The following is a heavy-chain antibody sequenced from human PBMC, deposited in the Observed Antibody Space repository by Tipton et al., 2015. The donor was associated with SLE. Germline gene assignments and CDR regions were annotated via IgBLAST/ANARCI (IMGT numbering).Heavy chain of an antibody. CDR3: ARLDSNYYYYYAMDV. CDR1: GYSISSGYY. V-gene: IGHV4-38-2*02. Sequence: TLSLTCTVSGYSISSGYYWGWIRQLPGKGLEWIGYIYTSGSTNYNPSLKSRVTISVDTSKNQFSLKLNSVTAADTAVYYCARLDSNYYYYYAMDVWGQGTTVTVSS. CDR2: IYTSGST. J-gene: IGHJ6*02. D-gene: IGHD4-11*01.